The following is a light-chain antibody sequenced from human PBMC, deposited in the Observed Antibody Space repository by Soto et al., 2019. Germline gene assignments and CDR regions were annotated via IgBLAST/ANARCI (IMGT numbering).Light chain of an antibody. CDR1: KLGDKY. Sequence: YELTQPPSVSVSPGQTASITCSGDKLGDKYACWYQQKPGQSPVLVIYQDSKRPSGIPERFSGSNSGNTATLTISGTQAMDEADYYCQAWDSSTAHVIFGGGTKLTVL. CDR2: QDS. J-gene: IGLJ2*01. CDR3: QAWDSSTAHVI. V-gene: IGLV3-1*01.